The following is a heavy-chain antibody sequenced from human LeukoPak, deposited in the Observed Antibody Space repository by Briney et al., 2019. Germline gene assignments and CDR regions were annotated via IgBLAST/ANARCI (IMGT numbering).Heavy chain of an antibody. CDR3: AKGKRNGDYVPYRYYYYYGMDV. Sequence: PGGSLRLSCAASGFTFSTYRMNWVRQAPGKGLEWVSSISTSDSYIYYADSVKGRFTISRDNAKNSLYLQMHSLRAEDTAVYYCAKGKRNGDYVPYRYYYYYGMDVWGQGTTVTVSS. V-gene: IGHV3-21*01. CDR2: ISTSDSYI. CDR1: GFTFSTYR. D-gene: IGHD4-17*01. J-gene: IGHJ6*02.